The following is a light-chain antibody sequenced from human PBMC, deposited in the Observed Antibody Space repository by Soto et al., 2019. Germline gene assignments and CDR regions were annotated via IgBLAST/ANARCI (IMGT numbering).Light chain of an antibody. Sequence: QSALTQPPSVSGSPGQSVAISCTGTSSDVGTYNRVSWYQQSPGTAPKLMIFEVSNRPSGVPDRFSGSKSGNTASLTISGLQAEDEGDYYCSSYTSSSTYVFGTGTKVTVL. CDR1: SSDVGTYNR. CDR2: EVS. V-gene: IGLV2-18*02. CDR3: SSYTSSSTYV. J-gene: IGLJ1*01.